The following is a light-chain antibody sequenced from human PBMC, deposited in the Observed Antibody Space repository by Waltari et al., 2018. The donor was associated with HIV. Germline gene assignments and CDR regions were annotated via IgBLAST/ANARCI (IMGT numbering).Light chain of an antibody. J-gene: IGLJ1*01. Sequence: QSALTQPASVSGSPGQSITISCSGTSSDVGGYNSFSWYQQRPGKAPKLIIYEVNSRPSGLSDSFSGSKSGNTASLTISGLQVEDEADYYCSSYTTTYTYVFGSGTKVTVL. CDR1: SSDVGGYNS. V-gene: IGLV2-14*03. CDR3: SSYTTTYTYV. CDR2: EVN.